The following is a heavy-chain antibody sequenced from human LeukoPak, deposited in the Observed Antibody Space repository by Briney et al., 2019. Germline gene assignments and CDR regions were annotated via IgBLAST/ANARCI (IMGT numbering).Heavy chain of an antibody. CDR2: ISAYNGNT. J-gene: IGHJ1*01. V-gene: IGHV1-18*01. CDR3: ARDWPLYYDSSGYSEYFQH. D-gene: IGHD3-22*01. CDR1: GYTFTSYG. Sequence: ASVKVSCKASGYTFTSYGISWVRQAPGQGLEWMGWISAYNGNTNYAQKLQGRVTMTTDTSTSAAYMELRSLRSDDTAVYYCARDWPLYYDSSGYSEYFQHWGQGTLVTVSS.